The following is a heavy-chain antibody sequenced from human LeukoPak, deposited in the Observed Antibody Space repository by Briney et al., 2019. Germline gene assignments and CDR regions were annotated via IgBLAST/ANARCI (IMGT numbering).Heavy chain of an antibody. Sequence: PGGSLRLSCAASGFTFSNYWMSWVRQAPGKGLEWVANINQGGSEKYYVDSVKGRFTISRDNAKNSLYLQMNSLRAEDTAVYYCARSPREYGSGREFDYWGQGTLVTVSS. CDR3: ARSPREYGSGREFDY. CDR2: INQGGSEK. D-gene: IGHD3-10*01. CDR1: GFTFSNYW. J-gene: IGHJ4*02. V-gene: IGHV3-7*01.